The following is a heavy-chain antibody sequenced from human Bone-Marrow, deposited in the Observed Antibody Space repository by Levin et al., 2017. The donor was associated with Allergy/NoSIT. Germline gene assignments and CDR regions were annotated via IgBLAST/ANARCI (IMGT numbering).Heavy chain of an antibody. D-gene: IGHD1-7*01. CDR2: ISKSGST. V-gene: IGHV4-59*12. J-gene: IGHJ3*02. Sequence: ESLKISCTVSGGSIRGYYRSWIRQPPGKGLEWIGYISKSGSTNYNPSLKGRVTISEDTSKSQFSLKLSSVTAADTAVYYCARDVALNTNYVAFDIWGQGTMVTVSS. CDR1: GGSIRGYY. CDR3: ARDVALNTNYVAFDI.